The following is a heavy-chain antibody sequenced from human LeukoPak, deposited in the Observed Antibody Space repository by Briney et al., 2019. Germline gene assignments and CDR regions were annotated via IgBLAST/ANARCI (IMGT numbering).Heavy chain of an antibody. J-gene: IGHJ6*02. CDR2: IIPIFGTA. CDR3: ARVRFLEWLPRTPYYYGMDV. Sequence: SVKVSCKASGGTFSSYAISWVRPAPGQGLEWMGGIIPIFGTANYAQKFRGRVTITADESTSTAYMELSSLRSEDTAVYYCARVRFLEWLPRTPYYYGMDVWGQGTTVTVSS. CDR1: GGTFSSYA. D-gene: IGHD3-3*01. V-gene: IGHV1-69*13.